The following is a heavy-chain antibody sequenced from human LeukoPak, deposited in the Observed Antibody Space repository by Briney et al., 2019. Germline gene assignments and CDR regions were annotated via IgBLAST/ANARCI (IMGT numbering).Heavy chain of an antibody. CDR1: GYFISSGYY. V-gene: IGHV4-38-2*02. CDR2: IYHSGST. J-gene: IGHJ4*02. CDR3: ASLRERSYYARGFDY. Sequence: PSETLSLTCTVSGYFISSGYYWGWIRQPPGKGLEWIGSIYHSGSTYYNPSLKSRVTISVDTSKNQFSLKLSSVTAADTAVFYCASLRERSYYARGFDYWGQGTLVTVSS. D-gene: IGHD1-26*01.